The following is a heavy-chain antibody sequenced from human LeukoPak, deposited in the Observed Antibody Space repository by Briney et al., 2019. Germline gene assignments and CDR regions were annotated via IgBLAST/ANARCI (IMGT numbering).Heavy chain of an antibody. Sequence: SETLSLTCTVSGDSIRFFYWNWIRQPAGKGLEWIGRIYNSGSTNYNPSLKSRVAMSVDTSKNQFSLRLTSVTAADTAVYYCASVEMAHNTEGAFVFWGLGTLVTVSS. V-gene: IGHV4-4*07. J-gene: IGHJ3*01. CDR2: IYNSGST. CDR1: GDSIRFFY. CDR3: ASVEMAHNTEGAFVF. D-gene: IGHD5-24*01.